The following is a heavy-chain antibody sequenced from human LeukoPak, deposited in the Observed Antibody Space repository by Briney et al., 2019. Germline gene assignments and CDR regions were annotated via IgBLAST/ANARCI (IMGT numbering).Heavy chain of an antibody. CDR1: GFIFSSYW. CDR2: IKQDGSEK. CDR3: AREGYDILTGYYMWYYYYYYMDV. V-gene: IGHV3-7*01. D-gene: IGHD3-9*01. Sequence: GGSLRLSCAASGFIFSSYWMSWVRQAPGKGLEWEANIKQDGSEKYYVDSVKGRFTISRDNAKNSLYLQMNSLRAEDTAVYYCAREGYDILTGYYMWYYYYYYMDVWGKGTTVTISS. J-gene: IGHJ6*03.